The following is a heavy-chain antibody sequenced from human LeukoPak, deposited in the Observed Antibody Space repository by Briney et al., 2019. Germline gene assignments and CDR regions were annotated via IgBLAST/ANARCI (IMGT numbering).Heavy chain of an antibody. D-gene: IGHD6-19*01. CDR2: INSGGDDT. Sequence: GGSLRLSCAASGFTFSTYWMHWVRQAPGQGLGWVSLINSGGDDTRYADSVNGRFTISRDNAKNTLYLQMNSLRGEDTAVYYCARRIGYSSGHSAVYYFDYWGQGTLVTVSS. CDR1: GFTFSTYW. CDR3: ARRIGYSSGHSAVYYFDY. J-gene: IGHJ4*02. V-gene: IGHV3-74*01.